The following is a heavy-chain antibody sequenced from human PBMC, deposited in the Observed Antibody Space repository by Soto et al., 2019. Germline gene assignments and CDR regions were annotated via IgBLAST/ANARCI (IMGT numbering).Heavy chain of an antibody. Sequence: QLQLVQSGGGVVQPGRSLRLSCAASGFTFSDYHMHWVRQAPGKGLECVATVSSDGSQKFYADSVKGRFTIARDDSENTLYLQMTSMRPEDTAMYYCAKGTFAHYRPGWWFEPWCQGTLVTVSS. CDR3: AKGTFAHYRPGWWFEP. CDR1: GFTFSDYH. V-gene: IGHV3-30-3*01. J-gene: IGHJ5*02. CDR2: VSSDGSQK. D-gene: IGHD1-1*01.